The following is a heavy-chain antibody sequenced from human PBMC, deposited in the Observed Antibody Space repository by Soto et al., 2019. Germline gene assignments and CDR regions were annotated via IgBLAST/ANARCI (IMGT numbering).Heavy chain of an antibody. Sequence: PSQTLSLPCVSSGDSVSSNSSAWNFIRQSSSRGLELLGRTYYRSKLYNDYAVSVKSRITINPHTSKNQFSLQLNSVTPEDTAVYYCARESEGGTVVTGGYYGMDVWGQGTTVTVSS. V-gene: IGHV6-1*01. CDR2: TYYRSKLYN. D-gene: IGHD2-15*01. CDR3: ARESEGGTVVTGGYYGMDV. CDR1: GDSVSSNSSA. J-gene: IGHJ6*02.